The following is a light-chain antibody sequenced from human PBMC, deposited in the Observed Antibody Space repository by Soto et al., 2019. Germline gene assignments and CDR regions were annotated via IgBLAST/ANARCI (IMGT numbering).Light chain of an antibody. J-gene: IGLJ1*01. Sequence: QSVLTQPPSXXXXPGQRVTISCSGSSSNIGSNYVYWYQQLPGTAPKLLIYKNNQRPSGVPDRFSGSKSGTSASLAISGLRSEDEADYYCAAWDDSLSGYVFGAGTKLTVL. V-gene: IGLV1-47*01. CDR2: KNN. CDR1: SSNIGSNY. CDR3: AAWDDSLSGYV.